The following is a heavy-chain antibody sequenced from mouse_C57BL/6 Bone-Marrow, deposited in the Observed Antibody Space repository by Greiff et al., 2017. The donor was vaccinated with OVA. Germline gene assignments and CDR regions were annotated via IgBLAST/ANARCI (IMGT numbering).Heavy chain of an antibody. J-gene: IGHJ3*01. CDR3: ARSDTTGFAC. Sequence: VQLQQSGAELVRPGTSVKVSCKASGYAFTNYLIEWVKQRPGQGLEWIGVLNPGSGGTNYNEKFKGKATLTADKSSSTAYMQLSSLTSEDSAVYFCARSDTTGFACWGQGTLVTVSA. D-gene: IGHD1-1*01. CDR1: GYAFTNYL. CDR2: LNPGSGGT. V-gene: IGHV1-54*01.